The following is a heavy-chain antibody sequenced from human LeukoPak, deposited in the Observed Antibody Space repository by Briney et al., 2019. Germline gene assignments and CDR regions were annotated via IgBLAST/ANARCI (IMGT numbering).Heavy chain of an antibody. CDR3: AKDLGWELPAEAY. Sequence: GGSLRLPCVASGFTFEKYVMNWVRQAPGKGLEWLSTIYGSGVSISYADSVKGRFTISRDNSNNTLYLQMNSLRAEDTAMYFCAKDLGWELPAEAYWGQGVLVTVSS. CDR1: GFTFEKYV. D-gene: IGHD1-26*01. CDR2: IYGSGVSI. V-gene: IGHV3-23*01. J-gene: IGHJ4*02.